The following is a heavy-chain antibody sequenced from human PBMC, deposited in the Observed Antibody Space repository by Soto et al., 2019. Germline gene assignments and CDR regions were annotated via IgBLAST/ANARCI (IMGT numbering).Heavy chain of an antibody. Sequence: EVQLLESGGGLVQPGGSLRLSCAASGFTFRNYAMSWVRQAPGKGLDWVAGISVSGGSTYYADSVKGRFTISRDNSKNTLYLKMNSLRAEDTAVYYFAGAQMMYYFDCWGQGTRVTVSS. CDR1: GFTFRNYA. V-gene: IGHV3-23*01. J-gene: IGHJ4*02. CDR2: ISVSGGST. CDR3: AGAQMMYYFDC. D-gene: IGHD3-16*01.